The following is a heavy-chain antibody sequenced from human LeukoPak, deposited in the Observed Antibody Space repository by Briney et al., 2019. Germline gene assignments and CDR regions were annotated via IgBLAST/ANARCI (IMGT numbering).Heavy chain of an antibody. CDR3: AKDVKSWNIAATVIPVFSDY. CDR2: ISFSGGST. CDR1: GFTFRSYA. Sequence: GGSLRLSCAASGFTFRSYAMSWVRQAPGKGLEWVSGISFSGGSTYYADSVKGRFTISRDNSKNTLYLQMNSLRAEDTAVYYCAKDVKSWNIAATVIPVFSDYCGQGTLVTVSS. J-gene: IGHJ4*02. V-gene: IGHV3-23*01. D-gene: IGHD6-13*01.